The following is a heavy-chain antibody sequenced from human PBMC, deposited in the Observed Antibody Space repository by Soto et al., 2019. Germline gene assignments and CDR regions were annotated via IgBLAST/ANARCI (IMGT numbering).Heavy chain of an antibody. J-gene: IGHJ6*02. Sequence: PGGSLRLSCAASGLIFSSYAMSWVRQAPGKGLEWVSSIIDSGGSTYYADSVKGRFTISRDNSKSTLYLQMNSLRAEDTALYYCAKGRSYYYYYGVDVWGQGTTVTVSS. CDR1: GLIFSSYA. V-gene: IGHV3-23*01. CDR2: IIDSGGST. CDR3: AKGRSYYYYYGVDV.